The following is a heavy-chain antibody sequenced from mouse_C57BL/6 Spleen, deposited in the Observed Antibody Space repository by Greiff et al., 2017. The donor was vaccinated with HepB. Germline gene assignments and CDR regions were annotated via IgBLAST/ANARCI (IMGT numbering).Heavy chain of an antibody. CDR3: GFAY. V-gene: IGHV5-17*01. J-gene: IGHJ3*01. CDR2: ISSGSSTI. Sequence: EVQRVESGGGLVKPGGSLKLSCAPSGFTFSDYGMHWVRQAPEKGLEWVAYISSGSSTIYYADTVKGRFTISRDNAKNTLFLQMTSLRSEDTAMYYCGFAYWGQGTLVTVSA. CDR1: GFTFSDYG.